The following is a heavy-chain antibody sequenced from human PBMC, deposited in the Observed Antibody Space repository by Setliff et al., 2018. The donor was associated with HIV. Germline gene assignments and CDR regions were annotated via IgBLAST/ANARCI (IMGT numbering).Heavy chain of an antibody. CDR1: GFTFSSYA. CDR2: ISGSGGST. D-gene: IGHD1-26*01. CDR3: AKDYRGTLPEALDV. Sequence: LRLSCAASGFTFSSYAMSWVRQAPGKGLEWVSAISGSGGSTYYADSVKGRFTISRDNSKNTLYLQMNSLRAEDTAVYYCAKDYRGTLPEALDVWGQGTMVTVSS. V-gene: IGHV3-23*01. J-gene: IGHJ3*01.